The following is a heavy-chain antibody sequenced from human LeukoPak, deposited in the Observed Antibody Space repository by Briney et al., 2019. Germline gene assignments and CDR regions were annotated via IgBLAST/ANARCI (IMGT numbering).Heavy chain of an antibody. CDR1: GFTFDDYA. J-gene: IGHJ4*02. CDR2: INWNGGST. Sequence: GGSLRLSCAVSGFTFDDYAMHWVRQVPGKGLEWVSGINWNGGSTGYADSVKGRFTISRDNAKNSLYLQMNSLRAEDTALYYCARYIVVVPAAIGYYFDYWGQGTLVTVSS. CDR3: ARYIVVVPAAIGYYFDY. D-gene: IGHD2-2*01. V-gene: IGHV3-20*04.